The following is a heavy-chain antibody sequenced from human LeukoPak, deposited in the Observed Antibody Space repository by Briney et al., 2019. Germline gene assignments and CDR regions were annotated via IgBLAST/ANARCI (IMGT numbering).Heavy chain of an antibody. Sequence: ASVKVPCKASVYTFTSYGISWVRQAPGQGLEWMGWISAYNGNTNYAHKLQGRVTMTTDTSTSTAYMELRSLRSDDTAVYYCTRAVRYGDNWFDPWGQGTLVTVSS. D-gene: IGHD3-10*01. CDR3: TRAVRYGDNWFDP. J-gene: IGHJ5*02. CDR2: ISAYNGNT. CDR1: VYTFTSYG. V-gene: IGHV1-18*01.